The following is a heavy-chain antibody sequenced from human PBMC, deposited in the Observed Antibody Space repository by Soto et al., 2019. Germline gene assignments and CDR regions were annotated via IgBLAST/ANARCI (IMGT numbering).Heavy chain of an antibody. D-gene: IGHD7-27*01. CDR1: GFSFSKYA. CDR2: ISSSGYYI. J-gene: IGHJ6*02. CDR3: ARQFWDYDYYGMDV. Sequence: EVQLVESGGGLVKPGGSLTLSCVASGFSFSKYAMNWVRQDPGKGLEWVSSISSSGYYIHYADSVKGRFTVSRDTASNSVFLQMNSLRGEDTAVYFCARQFWDYDYYGMDVWGQGTTVTVSS. V-gene: IGHV3-21*01.